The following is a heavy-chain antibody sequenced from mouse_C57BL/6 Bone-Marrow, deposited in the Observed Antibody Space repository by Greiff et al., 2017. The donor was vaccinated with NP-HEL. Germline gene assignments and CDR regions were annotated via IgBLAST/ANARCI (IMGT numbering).Heavy chain of an antibody. Sequence: EVKLVESEGGLVQPGSSMKLSCTASGFTFSDYYMAWVRQVPEKGLEWVANINYDGSSTYYLDSLKSRFIISRENAKNILYLQMSRLKSEDTATYYCARERRSSYPYYFDYWGQGTTLTVSS. D-gene: IGHD1-1*01. CDR2: INYDGSST. V-gene: IGHV5-16*01. J-gene: IGHJ2*01. CDR3: ARERRSSYPYYFDY. CDR1: GFTFSDYY.